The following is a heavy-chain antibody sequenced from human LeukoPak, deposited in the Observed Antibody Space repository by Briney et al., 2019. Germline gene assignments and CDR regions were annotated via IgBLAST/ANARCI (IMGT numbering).Heavy chain of an antibody. CDR2: IYYSGST. CDR3: ARRLYYYGMDV. D-gene: IGHD4-11*01. J-gene: IGHJ6*02. CDR1: GGSISSYY. Sequence: SETLSLTCTVSGGSISSYYWSWIRQPPGKGLEWIGYIYYSGSTNYNPSLKSRVTISVDTSKNQFSLKLSSVAAADTAVYYCARRLYYYGMDVWGQGTTVTVSS. V-gene: IGHV4-59*01.